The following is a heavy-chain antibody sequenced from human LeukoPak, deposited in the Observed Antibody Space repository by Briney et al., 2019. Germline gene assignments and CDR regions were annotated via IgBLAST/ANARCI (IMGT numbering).Heavy chain of an antibody. CDR1: GGSISSSNW. CDR2: VHLSGAT. J-gene: IGHJ4*02. CDR3: TRESGAFSPFGF. V-gene: IGHV4-4*02. D-gene: IGHD1-26*01. Sequence: SGTLSLTCAVSGGSISSSNWWSWVRQPPGKGLEWIGEVHLSGATNYNPSLESRVSMSIDKSKNHLSLEVTSVTAADTAIYYCTRESGAFSPFGFWGQGTLLTVSS.